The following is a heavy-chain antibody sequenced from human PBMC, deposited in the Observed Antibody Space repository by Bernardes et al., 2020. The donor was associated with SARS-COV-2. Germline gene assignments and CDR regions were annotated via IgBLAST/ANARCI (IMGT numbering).Heavy chain of an antibody. CDR2: ITGSSETK. D-gene: IGHD1-26*01. CDR3: ARQSGAHGWYFDV. CDR1: GFTFGLYN. V-gene: IGHV3-48*01. Sequence: GGSLRLSCAASGFTFGLYNMNWVRQAPGKGLEWVSCITGSSETKYYADSVEGRFTISRDNAKKSLYLQMNSLRAEDTAVYYCARQSGAHGWYFDVWGRGTLVTVSS. J-gene: IGHJ2*01.